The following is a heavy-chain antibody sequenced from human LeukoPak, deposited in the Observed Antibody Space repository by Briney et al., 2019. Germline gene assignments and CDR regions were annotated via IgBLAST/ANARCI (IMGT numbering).Heavy chain of an antibody. Sequence: GASVKVSCKASGGTFGSYAISWVRQAPGQGLEWMGGIIPIFGTANYAQKFQGRVTITTDESTSTAYMELSSLRSEDTAVYYCASAPYYYDSSGYYYESFDYWGQGTLVTVSS. V-gene: IGHV1-69*05. J-gene: IGHJ4*02. D-gene: IGHD3-22*01. CDR3: ASAPYYYDSSGYYYESFDY. CDR1: GGTFGSYA. CDR2: IIPIFGTA.